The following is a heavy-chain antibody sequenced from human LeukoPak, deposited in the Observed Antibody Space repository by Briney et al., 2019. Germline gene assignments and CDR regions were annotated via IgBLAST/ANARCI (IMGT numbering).Heavy chain of an antibody. V-gene: IGHV3-23*01. J-gene: IGHJ1*01. D-gene: IGHD6-13*01. CDR3: AKDLRYSSSWYSKATREQEYLTPEWVGYFQH. Sequence: GGSLRLSCTASGFSFSTYAMSWVRQAPGEGLEWVSGLSDSGGNTIYADSVKGRFTISRDNSKNTLFLQMNSLRAEDTAVYYCAKDLRYSSSWYSKATREQEYLTPEWVGYFQHWGQGTLVTVSS. CDR1: GFSFSTYA. CDR2: LSDSGGNT.